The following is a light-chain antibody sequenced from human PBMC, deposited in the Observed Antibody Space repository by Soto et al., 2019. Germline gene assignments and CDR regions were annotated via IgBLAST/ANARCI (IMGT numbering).Light chain of an antibody. CDR2: GAS. V-gene: IGKV3-20*01. Sequence: EIVLTQSPGTLSLSPGERATLSCGASQSVNSIYLAWYQQKPGQAPRLLIYGASTRATGIPARFSGSGSGTDFTLTISRLEPEDFAVYYCQQYGSSGTFGQGTKVDIK. CDR1: QSVNSIY. CDR3: QQYGSSGT. J-gene: IGKJ1*01.